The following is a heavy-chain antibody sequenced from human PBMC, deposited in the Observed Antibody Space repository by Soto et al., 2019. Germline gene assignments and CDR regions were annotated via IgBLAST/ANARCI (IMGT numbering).Heavy chain of an antibody. D-gene: IGHD6-19*01. Sequence: QVQLVQSGAEVKKPGASVKVSCKASGYTFTSYDINWVRQATGQGLEWMGWMNPNRGNTGYAQKFQGRVSMTRNISISTAYRELSSLRSEDSAVDYGARVEWGSSGWCWGQGTLVTVSS. J-gene: IGHJ4*02. CDR3: ARVEWGSSGWC. V-gene: IGHV1-8*01. CDR1: GYTFTSYD. CDR2: MNPNRGNT.